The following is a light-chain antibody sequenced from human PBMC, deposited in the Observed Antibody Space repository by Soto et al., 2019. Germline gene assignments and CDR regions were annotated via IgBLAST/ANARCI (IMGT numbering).Light chain of an antibody. V-gene: IGKV3-15*01. J-gene: IGKJ1*01. CDR3: QQYDNWPWT. CDR2: GAS. CDR1: QSVSSN. Sequence: DIVLTQSPDTLSLSPGERATLSCGTSQSVSSNYLAWYQQKPGQAPRLLIHGASTRAPGFPARFSGSGSGTDFTLTISSLQSEDFAVYYCQQYDNWPWTFGQGTKVDIK.